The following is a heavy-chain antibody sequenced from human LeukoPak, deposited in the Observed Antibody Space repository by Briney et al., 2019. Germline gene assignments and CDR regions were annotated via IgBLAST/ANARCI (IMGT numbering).Heavy chain of an antibody. CDR1: GYTFTSYY. J-gene: IGHJ4*02. V-gene: IGHV1-2*06. Sequence: ASVKVSCKASGYTFTSYYMHWVRQAPGQGLEWMGRLNPNSGGTNYAQKFQGRITMTRDTSISTAYMELSNLRSDDTAVYYCAREGAYWFDSSGTLGNDYWGQGTLVTVSS. D-gene: IGHD3-22*01. CDR2: LNPNSGGT. CDR3: AREGAYWFDSSGTLGNDY.